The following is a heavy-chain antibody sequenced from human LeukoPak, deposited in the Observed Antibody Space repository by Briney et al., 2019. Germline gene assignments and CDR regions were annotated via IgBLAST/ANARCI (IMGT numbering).Heavy chain of an antibody. D-gene: IGHD6-19*01. CDR3: ARTVAVAGSFSFDN. V-gene: IGHV4-59*08. CDR1: GGSISSHY. CDR2: VFYSGST. J-gene: IGHJ4*02. Sequence: PSETLSLTCTVSGGSISSHYWSWIRQPPGKGLEWIGYVFYSGSTHYNPSLKSRVTISVDTSKNQFSLKLTSVTAADTAVYYCARTVAVAGSFSFDNWGQGTLVTVSS.